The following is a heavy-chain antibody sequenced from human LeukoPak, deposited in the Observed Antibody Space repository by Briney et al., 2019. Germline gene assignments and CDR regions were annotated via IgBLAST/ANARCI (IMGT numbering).Heavy chain of an antibody. J-gene: IGHJ3*02. CDR1: GYTFTAYF. Sequence: GASVKVSCKASGYTFTAYFMYWVRQAPGQGLEWMGWINPNTSGTNYAQKFQGRVTMTRDTSISTAYLELTSLTADDTAVYFCAREHDAFDIWGQGTMVTVSS. V-gene: IGHV1-2*02. CDR3: AREHDAFDI. CDR2: INPNTSGT.